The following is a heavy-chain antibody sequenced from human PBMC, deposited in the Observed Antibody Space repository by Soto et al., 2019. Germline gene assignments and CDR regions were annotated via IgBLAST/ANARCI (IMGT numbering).Heavy chain of an antibody. Sequence: GGSLRLSCAASGFTFSSYAMSWVRQAPGKGLEWVSAISGSGGSTYYADSVKGRFTISRDNSKNTLYLQMNSLRAEDTAVYYCGKENLGLVIIRGFDYWGQGTLVTVSS. CDR3: GKENLGLVIIRGFDY. J-gene: IGHJ4*02. D-gene: IGHD3-9*01. CDR2: ISGSGGST. V-gene: IGHV3-23*01. CDR1: GFTFSSYA.